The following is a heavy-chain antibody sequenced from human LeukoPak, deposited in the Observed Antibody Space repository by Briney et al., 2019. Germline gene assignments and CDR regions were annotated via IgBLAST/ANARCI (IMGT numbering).Heavy chain of an antibody. CDR3: ASPFGVVAS. J-gene: IGHJ4*02. V-gene: IGHV4-39*07. CDR1: GISINSNTYY. Sequence: PSETLSLTCSVSGISINSNTYYWGWIRQPPGKGLEWIGSLYYSGSTYYNPSLKSRVTISVDTSKTQFSLNLRSVTAADTAVYYCASPFGVVASWGQGTLVTVSS. D-gene: IGHD3-3*01. CDR2: LYYSGST.